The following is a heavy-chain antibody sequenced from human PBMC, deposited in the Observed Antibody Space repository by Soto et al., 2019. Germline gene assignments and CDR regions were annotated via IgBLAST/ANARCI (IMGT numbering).Heavy chain of an antibody. CDR2: MYYSGTT. CDR3: ARHWGVVVLVPWYGMAV. Sequence: QLQLQESVPGLVKPSETLSLTCSVSGGAIRSNCWGWIRQSPAKGLEWVGSMYYSGTTYYNPSLKSRVTMSVDTSKNQVSLKLSSVPAADTAVYYCARHWGVVVLVPWYGMAVWGPGTTVTVS. V-gene: IGHV4-39*01. CDR1: GGAIRSNC. J-gene: IGHJ6*02. D-gene: IGHD2-15*01.